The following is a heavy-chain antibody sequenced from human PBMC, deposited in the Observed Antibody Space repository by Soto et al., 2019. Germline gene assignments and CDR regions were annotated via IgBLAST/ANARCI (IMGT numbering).Heavy chain of an antibody. Sequence: QVQLVQSGAEEKKPGASVKVSCKASGYTFTNYAMHWVRQAPGQRVEWMGWINAGNGNTKYSQKFQGRVTITRATTASTSYLELSSLRAEDTAVYCCARRFALWFDSWGQGTLVTVSS. CDR1: GYTFTNYA. V-gene: IGHV1-3*05. CDR3: ARRFALWFDS. J-gene: IGHJ5*01. CDR2: INAGNGNT. D-gene: IGHD3-16*02.